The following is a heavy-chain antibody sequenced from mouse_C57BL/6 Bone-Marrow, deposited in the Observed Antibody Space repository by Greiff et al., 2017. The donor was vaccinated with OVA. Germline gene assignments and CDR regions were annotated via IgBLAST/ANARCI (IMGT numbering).Heavy chain of an antibody. J-gene: IGHJ1*03. Sequence: EVQLQQSGAELVRPGASVKLSCTASGFNIKDDYMHWVKQRPEQGLEWIGWIDPENGDTEYASKFQGKATITADTSSNTAYLQLSSLTSEDTAVYYCTNCDWYFDVWGTGTTVTVSS. CDR3: TNCDWYFDV. V-gene: IGHV14-4*01. CDR1: GFNIKDDY. CDR2: IDPENGDT.